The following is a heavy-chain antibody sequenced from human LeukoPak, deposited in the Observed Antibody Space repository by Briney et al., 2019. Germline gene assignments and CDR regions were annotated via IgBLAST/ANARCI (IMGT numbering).Heavy chain of an antibody. CDR1: GHTLTELS. V-gene: IGHV1-24*01. Sequence: ASVKVSCKVSGHTLTELSMHWVRQAPGKGLEWMGGFDPEDGETIYAQKFQGRVTMTEDTSTDTAYMELSSLRSEDTAVYYCATDPPDYGDYGFDPWGQGTLVTVSS. CDR2: FDPEDGET. D-gene: IGHD4-17*01. CDR3: ATDPPDYGDYGFDP. J-gene: IGHJ5*02.